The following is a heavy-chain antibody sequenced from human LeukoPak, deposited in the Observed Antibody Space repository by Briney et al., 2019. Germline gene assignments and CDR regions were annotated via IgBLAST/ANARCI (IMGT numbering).Heavy chain of an antibody. Sequence: ASVKVSCKASGYTFTSYAMHWVRQAPGHRLEWMGWINAGNGNTKYSQKFQGRVTITRDTSASTAYMELSSLRSEDTAVYYCARGYSGYVSFDPWGQGTLVTVSS. J-gene: IGHJ5*02. CDR3: ARGYSGYVSFDP. CDR1: GYTFTSYA. D-gene: IGHD5-12*01. V-gene: IGHV1-3*01. CDR2: INAGNGNT.